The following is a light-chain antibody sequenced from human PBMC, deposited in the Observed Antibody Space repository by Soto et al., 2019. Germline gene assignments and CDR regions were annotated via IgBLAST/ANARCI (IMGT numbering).Light chain of an antibody. V-gene: IGKV1-5*03. Sequence: PSTLSASEGDRVTVTCRASQGINTWLAWFQQKPGKAPKLLIYGVSSLDSGVPDRFSGSGSGTDFTLTITRLEPEDFAVYFCLRYSSSQWTFGQGTKVDIK. CDR2: GVS. CDR1: QGINTW. CDR3: LRYSSSQWT. J-gene: IGKJ1*01.